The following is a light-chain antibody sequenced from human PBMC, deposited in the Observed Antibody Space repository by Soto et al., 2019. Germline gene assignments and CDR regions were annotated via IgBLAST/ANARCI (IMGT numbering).Light chain of an antibody. Sequence: DLVMTQSPLSLPVTPGEPASISCRSSQSLLHSNGYNYLDWYLQKPGQSPQLLIYLGSNRASGVPDRFSGSGSGTEFTLTISSLQPEDFATYYCQQSYRTPYTFGQGTKLETK. CDR2: LGS. CDR3: QQSYRTPYT. V-gene: IGKV2-28*01. J-gene: IGKJ2*01. CDR1: QSLLHSNGYNY.